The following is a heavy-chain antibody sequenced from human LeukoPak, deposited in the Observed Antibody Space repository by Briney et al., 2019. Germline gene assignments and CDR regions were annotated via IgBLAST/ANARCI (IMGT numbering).Heavy chain of an antibody. CDR1: GFTVSSNY. CDR2: IYSGGST. CDR3: ASTLGYCSGGSCYQYYYYYYGMDV. V-gene: IGHV3-66*01. J-gene: IGHJ6*02. D-gene: IGHD2-15*01. Sequence: GGSLRLSCAASGFTVSSNYMSWVRQAPGKGLEWVSVIYSGGSTYYADSVKGRFTISRDNSKNTLYLQMNSLRAEDTAVYYRASTLGYCSGGSCYQYYYYYYGMDVWGRGTTVTVSS.